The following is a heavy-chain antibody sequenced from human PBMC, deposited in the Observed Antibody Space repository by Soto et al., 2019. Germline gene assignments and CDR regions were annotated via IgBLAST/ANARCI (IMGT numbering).Heavy chain of an antibody. D-gene: IGHD2-21*01. CDR3: AASMNYYYGMDV. Sequence: SVKVSCKASGFTFTSSAMQWVRQARGQRLEWIGWIVVGSGNTNYAQKFQERVTITRDMSTSTAYMELSSLRSEDTAVYYCAASMNYYYGMDVWGQGTTVTVSS. CDR2: IVVGSGNT. J-gene: IGHJ6*02. V-gene: IGHV1-58*02. CDR1: GFTFTSSA.